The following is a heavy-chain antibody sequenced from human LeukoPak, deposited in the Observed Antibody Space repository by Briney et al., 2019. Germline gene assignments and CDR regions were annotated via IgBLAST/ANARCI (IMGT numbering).Heavy chain of an antibody. Sequence: GGSLRLSCAASGFTFSSYDMHWVRQATGKGLEWVSAIGVAANTFYSDSVKGRFTISRDNSKNTLYLQMNSLGAEDTAVYYCARDALPYYYDSSGYHRAGYYFDYWGQGTLVTVSS. CDR2: IGVAANT. CDR1: GFTFSSYD. D-gene: IGHD3-22*01. J-gene: IGHJ4*02. CDR3: ARDALPYYYDSSGYHRAGYYFDY. V-gene: IGHV3-13*01.